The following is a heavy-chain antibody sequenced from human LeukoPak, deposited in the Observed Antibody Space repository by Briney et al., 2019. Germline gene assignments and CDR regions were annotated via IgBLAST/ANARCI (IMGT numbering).Heavy chain of an antibody. D-gene: IGHD5-24*01. CDR3: AREDGYNLDY. CDR2: IWYDGSNK. Sequence: GGSLRLSCAASGFTFSSYGMHLVRQAPGKGLEWVAVIWYDGSNKYYADSVKGRFTISRDNSKKTLYLQMNSLRAEDTAVYYCAREDGYNLDYWGQGTLVTVSS. V-gene: IGHV3-33*01. J-gene: IGHJ4*02. CDR1: GFTFSSYG.